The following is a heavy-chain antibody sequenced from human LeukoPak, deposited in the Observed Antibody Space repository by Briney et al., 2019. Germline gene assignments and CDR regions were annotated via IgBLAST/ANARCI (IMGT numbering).Heavy chain of an antibody. CDR2: ISSSSSTI. D-gene: IGHD5-18*01. J-gene: IGHJ4*02. CDR1: GFTFSSYS. V-gene: IGHV3-48*01. Sequence: GGSLRLSCAASGFTFSSYSMNWVRQAPGKGLEWVSYISSSSSTIYYADSVKGRFTISRDNSKSMAYLQMNSLRAEDTAVYYCAREAGYSSSCLDYWGQGTLVTVSS. CDR3: AREAGYSSSCLDY.